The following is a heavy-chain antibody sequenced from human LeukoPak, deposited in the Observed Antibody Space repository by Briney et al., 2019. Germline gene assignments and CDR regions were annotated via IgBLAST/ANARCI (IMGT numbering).Heavy chain of an antibody. CDR1: GFTFSNYY. CDR3: ARWLYSSGWAIDY. J-gene: IGHJ4*02. CDR2: IRQDGSAQ. V-gene: IGHV3-7*01. Sequence: GESLGLSCAASGFTFSNYYMNWVRQAPGKGLEWVANIRQDGSAQFYADSVKGRFTISRDNAKNSLYLQMNSLRDEDTAVYYCARWLYSSGWAIDYWGQGTLVTVSS. D-gene: IGHD6-19*01.